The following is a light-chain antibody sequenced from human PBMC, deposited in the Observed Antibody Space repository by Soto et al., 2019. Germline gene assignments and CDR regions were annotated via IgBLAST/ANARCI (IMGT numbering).Light chain of an antibody. CDR2: ATS. V-gene: IGKV1-39*01. CDR1: HSMSDY. J-gene: IGKJ2*01. CDR3: QQSFSTPYT. Sequence: DIQMTQSPSSLSASVGDRVTLTCRASHSMSDYLNWYRQKPGRAPELLIYATSTLQSGVPSRFSGNRSGTEFTLTICGLQPEDFATYFCQQSFSTPYTFGQGTQLEI.